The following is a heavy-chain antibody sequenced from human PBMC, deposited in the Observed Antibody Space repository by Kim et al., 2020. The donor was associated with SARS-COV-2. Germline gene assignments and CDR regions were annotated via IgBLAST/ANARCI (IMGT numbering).Heavy chain of an antibody. Sequence: ASVKVSCKTSGYMFTSHYIHWVRQAPGQGLEWMGWINPDTDKTHYAQRFQGRVTVTGDTSISTAYMELSSLKSDDTAVYYCARSNGWSHXXNWGQGVXVTXSS. CDR2: INPDTDKT. J-gene: IGHJ4*02. CDR3: ARSNGWSHXXN. V-gene: IGHV1-2*02. D-gene: IGHD6-19*01. CDR1: GYMFTSHY.